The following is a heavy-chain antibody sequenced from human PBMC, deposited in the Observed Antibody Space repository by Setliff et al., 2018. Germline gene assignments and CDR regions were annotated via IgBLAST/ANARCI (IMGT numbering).Heavy chain of an antibody. CDR2: ISPYSGET. CDR1: GFRFTSFG. CDR3: ARAHLPGSGSYFGFDY. Sequence: ASVKVSCKTSGFRFTSFGFSWVRQAPGQGLEWMGWISPYSGETNYAQKFQDRLTVTASTGTAYMELSSLTSDDTAVYYCARAHLPGSGSYFGFDYWGQGTLVTVSS. D-gene: IGHD1-26*01. V-gene: IGHV1-18*01. J-gene: IGHJ4*02.